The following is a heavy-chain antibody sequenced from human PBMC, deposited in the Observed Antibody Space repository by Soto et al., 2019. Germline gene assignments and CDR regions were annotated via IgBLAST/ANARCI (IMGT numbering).Heavy chain of an antibody. Sequence: QVQLVESGGGLVKPGGSVRLSCAASGFTFSDFYMSWIRQAPGKGLGWISYISSGSTNIFYADSVKGRFTVSRDNAKNSVYLQMDSLRAEDTAVYYCARDRNAAGSDYWGQGTLVTVSS. J-gene: IGHJ4*02. CDR2: ISSGSTNI. CDR3: ARDRNAAGSDY. CDR1: GFTFSDFY. D-gene: IGHD1-1*01. V-gene: IGHV3-11*01.